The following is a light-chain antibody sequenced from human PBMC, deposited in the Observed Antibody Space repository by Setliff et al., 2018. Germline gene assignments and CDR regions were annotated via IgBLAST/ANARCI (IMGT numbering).Light chain of an antibody. CDR3: SSYTGNTFI. CDR2: GAS. CDR1: SSDIGGYNY. J-gene: IGLJ1*01. V-gene: IGLV2-14*03. Sequence: QSALTQPASGSGSPGQSITISCTGPSSDIGGYNYVSCYQQNPGKAPPLIIYGASKRPSGVSDRFSGSKSGNTASLTISGLQVEDEADYYCSSYTGNTFIFAAGTKVPVL.